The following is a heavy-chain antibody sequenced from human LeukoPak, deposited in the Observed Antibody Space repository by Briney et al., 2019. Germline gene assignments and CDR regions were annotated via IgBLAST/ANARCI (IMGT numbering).Heavy chain of an antibody. CDR2: IIPILGIA. D-gene: IGHD2-2*01. CDR1: GGTFSIYA. V-gene: IGHV1-69*04. J-gene: IGHJ6*02. Sequence: ASVKVSCKASGGTFSIYAISWVRQAPGQGLEWMGRIIPILGIANYAQKFQGRVTITADKSTSTAYMELSSLRSEDTAVYYCARDKDIVVVPATIDYYYGMDVWGQGTTVTVSS. CDR3: ARDKDIVVVPATIDYYYGMDV.